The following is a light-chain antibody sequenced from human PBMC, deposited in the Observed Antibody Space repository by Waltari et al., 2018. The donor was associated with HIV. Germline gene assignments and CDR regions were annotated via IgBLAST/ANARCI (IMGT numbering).Light chain of an antibody. CDR1: VLSQNF. V-gene: IGLV3-27*01. J-gene: IGLJ2*01. CDR2: KDN. Sequence: SYELTQPSSVSVSPGQTARITCSGDVLSQNFARWFQQKPGQAPVLIIYKDNERPSGIPERFSGSSSGTTVTLTISGAQVDDEADYYCYSATENNLVFGGGTKLTVL. CDR3: YSATENNLV.